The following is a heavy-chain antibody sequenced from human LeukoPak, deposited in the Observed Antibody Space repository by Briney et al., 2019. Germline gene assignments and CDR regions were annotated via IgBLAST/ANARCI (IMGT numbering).Heavy chain of an antibody. V-gene: IGHV3-23*01. D-gene: IGHD3-22*01. Sequence: GGSLRLSCAGSGFTFNNYAMSWVRQTPGKGLEWVSAISGRGDTTFYADAMKGRFTISRDNSRNTLYLQMNSLRAEDTAVYYCAKDHNLGGYVLFDNWGQGTLVTVSS. J-gene: IGHJ4*02. CDR2: ISGRGDTT. CDR1: GFTFNNYA. CDR3: AKDHNLGGYVLFDN.